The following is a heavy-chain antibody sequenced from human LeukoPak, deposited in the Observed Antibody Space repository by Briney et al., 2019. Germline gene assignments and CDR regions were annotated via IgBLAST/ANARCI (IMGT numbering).Heavy chain of an antibody. V-gene: IGHV1-18*01. Sequence: ASVKVSCKASGYTFTSYGISWVRQAPGQGLEWMGWISAYNGNTNYAQKLQGRVTMTTDTSTSTAYMELRSLRSDDTAVYYCATSAHYYDSSGYSYWGQGTLVTVSS. CDR1: GYTFTSYG. CDR3: ATSAHYYDSSGYSY. CDR2: ISAYNGNT. D-gene: IGHD3-22*01. J-gene: IGHJ4*02.